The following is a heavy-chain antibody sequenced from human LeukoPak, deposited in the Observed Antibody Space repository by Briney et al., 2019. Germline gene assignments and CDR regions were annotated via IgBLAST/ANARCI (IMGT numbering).Heavy chain of an antibody. CDR2: INPSGGST. J-gene: IGHJ5*02. CDR1: GYTFTSYY. CDR3: ARDLRKYCSSTSCYWIWFDP. V-gene: IGHV1-46*01. Sequence: GASVKVSCKASGYTFTSYYMHWVRQAPGQGLEWMGIINPSGGSTSYAQKFQGRVTMTRDTSISTAYMELSRLRSDDTAVYYCARDLRKYCSSTSCYWIWFDPWGQGTLVTVSS. D-gene: IGHD2-2*01.